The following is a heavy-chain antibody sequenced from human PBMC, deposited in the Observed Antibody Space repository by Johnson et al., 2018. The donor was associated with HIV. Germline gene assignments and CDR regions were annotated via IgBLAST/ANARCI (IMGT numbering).Heavy chain of an antibody. CDR3: AKDIGDGYNRWGAFDF. CDR1: GFIFSNYA. D-gene: IGHD5-24*01. V-gene: IGHV3-30*07. J-gene: IGHJ3*01. CDR2: ISYDGSNK. Sequence: QVQLVESGGGVVQPGRSLRLSCAASGFIFSNYALHWVRQAPGKGLEWVAVISYDGSNKFYIDSVKGRFTISRDNSKNTLFLQMSSLRAEDAAVYYCAKDIGDGYNRWGAFDFWGQGTMVTVSS.